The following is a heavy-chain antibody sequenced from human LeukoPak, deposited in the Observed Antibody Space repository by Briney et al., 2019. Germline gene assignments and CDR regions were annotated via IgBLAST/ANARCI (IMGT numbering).Heavy chain of an antibody. D-gene: IGHD5-12*01. CDR1: GFTFNTYS. CDR2: ISSSTSYI. CDR3: ARISGYNFDY. V-gene: IGHV3-21*01. Sequence: PGGSLRLSCAASGFTFNTYSMNWVRQAPGKGLEWVSSISSSTSYIYHADSVRGRFTISRDNAKNSLYLQMNSLRAEDTAVCYCARISGYNFDYWGQGTPVTVSS. J-gene: IGHJ4*02.